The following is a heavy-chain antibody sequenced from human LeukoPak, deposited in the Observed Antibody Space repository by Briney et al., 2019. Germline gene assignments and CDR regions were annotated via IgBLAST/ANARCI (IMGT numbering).Heavy chain of an antibody. CDR2: FDPEDGET. CDR1: GYTLTELS. V-gene: IGHV1-24*01. CDR3: ATADLAMVTRAANAFDI. Sequence: ASATVSCTVSGYTLTELSMHWVRQAPGKGLEWMGGFDPEDGETIYAQKFQGRVTMTEDTSTDAAYMELSSLRSEDTAVYYCATADLAMVTRAANAFDIWGQGTMVTVSS. J-gene: IGHJ3*02. D-gene: IGHD5-18*01.